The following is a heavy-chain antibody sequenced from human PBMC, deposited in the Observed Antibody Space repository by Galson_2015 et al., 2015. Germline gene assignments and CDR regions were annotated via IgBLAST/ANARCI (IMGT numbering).Heavy chain of an antibody. V-gene: IGHV3-23*01. CDR3: AKDPAGKAALSLYYGMDV. D-gene: IGHD6-6*01. Sequence: SLRLSCAASGFTFSSYAMSWVRQAPGKGLEWVSAISGSGGSTYYADSVKGRFTISRDNSKNTLYLQMNSLRAEDTAVYYCAKDPAGKAALSLYYGMDVWGQGTTVTVSS. J-gene: IGHJ6*02. CDR1: GFTFSSYA. CDR2: ISGSGGST.